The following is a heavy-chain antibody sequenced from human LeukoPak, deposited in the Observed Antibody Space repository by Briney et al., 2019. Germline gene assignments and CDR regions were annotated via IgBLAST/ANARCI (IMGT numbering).Heavy chain of an antibody. V-gene: IGHV4-34*01. D-gene: IGHD2-2*01. CDR3: TRAPYCSSTSCYEGGAY. Sequence: SETLSLTCAVYGGSFSGYYWSWIRQPPGKGLEWIGEINHSGSTNYNPSLKSRITISVDTSKNQFSLKLSSVTAADTAVYYCTRAPYCSSTSCYEGGAYWGQGTLVTVSS. CDR2: INHSGST. CDR1: GGSFSGYY. J-gene: IGHJ4*02.